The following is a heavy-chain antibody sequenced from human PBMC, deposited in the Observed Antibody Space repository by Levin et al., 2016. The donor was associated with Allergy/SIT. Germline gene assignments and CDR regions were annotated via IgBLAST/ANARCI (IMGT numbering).Heavy chain of an antibody. J-gene: IGHJ4*02. CDR3: VKLLGHGIVVVINDY. V-gene: IGHV3-64D*09. Sequence: WIRQPPGKGLEYVSAISSNGGSTYYADSVKGRFTISRDNSKNTLYLQMSSLRAEDTAVYYCVKLLGHGIVVVINDYWGQGTLVTVSS. CDR2: ISSNGGST. D-gene: IGHD3-22*01.